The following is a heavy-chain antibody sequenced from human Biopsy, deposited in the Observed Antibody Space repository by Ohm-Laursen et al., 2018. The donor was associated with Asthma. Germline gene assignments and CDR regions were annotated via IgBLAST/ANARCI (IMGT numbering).Heavy chain of an antibody. D-gene: IGHD4-23*01. Sequence: GSLRLSCTASGFTVSTNGVSWVRQPPGKGLEWVSVIYSGGGTYYADSVQGRVTISRDNSKNTLSLQMNSLRAEDTAVYYCARAYGGSFFSGSFDIWGQGTMVTVSS. CDR1: GFTVSTNG. CDR2: IYSGGGT. J-gene: IGHJ3*02. V-gene: IGHV3-53*01. CDR3: ARAYGGSFFSGSFDI.